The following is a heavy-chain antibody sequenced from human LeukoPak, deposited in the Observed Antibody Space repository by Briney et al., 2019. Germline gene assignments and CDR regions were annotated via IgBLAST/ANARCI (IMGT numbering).Heavy chain of an antibody. CDR1: GGSISSYY. Sequence: PSETLSLTCTVSGGSISSYYWSWFRQPAGKGLEWIGRIYTSGSTNYNPPLKSRVTMSVDTSKNQFSLKLSSVTAADTAVYYCARGLPGGQQTYYMDVWGKGTTVTVSS. V-gene: IGHV4-4*07. D-gene: IGHD2-8*02. CDR2: IYTSGST. CDR3: ARGLPGGQQTYYMDV. J-gene: IGHJ6*03.